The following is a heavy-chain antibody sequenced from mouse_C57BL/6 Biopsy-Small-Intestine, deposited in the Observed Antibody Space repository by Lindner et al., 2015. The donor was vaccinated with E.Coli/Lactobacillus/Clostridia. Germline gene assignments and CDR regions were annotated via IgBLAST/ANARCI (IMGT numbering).Heavy chain of an antibody. CDR2: IYTGDGDT. CDR1: ENAFSRYW. J-gene: IGHJ1*03. CDR3: AREGYGYFDV. V-gene: IGHV1-80*01. Sequence: VQLQESGAELVKPGASVKISCKGSENAFSRYWINWVKQGPGKGLEWIGQIYTGDGDTNYNEKFKGKATLTADNSSNTVYMQVSSLTSEDSAVYFCAREGYGYFDVWGTGTTVTVSS.